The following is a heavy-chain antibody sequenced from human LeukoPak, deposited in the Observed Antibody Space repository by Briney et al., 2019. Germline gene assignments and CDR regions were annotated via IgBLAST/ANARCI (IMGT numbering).Heavy chain of an antibody. Sequence: ASVKVSCKASGYTFTSHYMHWVRQAPGQGLEWMAIINPSGGTTGYAQKFKGRVTVTRDMSSTTVYMELSSLRSEDTAVYYCARDMPRDMYYDSSNFDFWGQGTLVTVSS. CDR2: INPSGGTT. D-gene: IGHD3-22*01. J-gene: IGHJ4*02. V-gene: IGHV1-46*01. CDR3: ARDMPRDMYYDSSNFDF. CDR1: GYTFTSHY.